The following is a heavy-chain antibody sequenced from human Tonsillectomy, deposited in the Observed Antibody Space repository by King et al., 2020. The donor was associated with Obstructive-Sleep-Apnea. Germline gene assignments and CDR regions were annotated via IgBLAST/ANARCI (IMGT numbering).Heavy chain of an antibody. D-gene: IGHD2-15*01. Sequence: LQLQESGPGLVKPSETLSLTCTVSGGSISSSSYYWGWIRQPPGKGLEWIGSIYYSGSTYYNPSLKSRLTISVDTSKNQFSLKLTSVTAAETAVYYCASKPDIVVVVAAEYYFDYWGQGTLVTVSS. CDR1: GGSISSSSYY. CDR3: ASKPDIVVVVAAEYYFDY. V-gene: IGHV4-39*07. CDR2: IYYSGST. J-gene: IGHJ4*02.